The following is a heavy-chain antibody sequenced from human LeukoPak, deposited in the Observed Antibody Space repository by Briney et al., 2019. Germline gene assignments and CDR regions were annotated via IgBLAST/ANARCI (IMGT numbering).Heavy chain of an antibody. D-gene: IGHD3-10*01. CDR3: AKGGGFGEVLSSIYYFDY. Sequence: PGGSLRLSCAASGFTFSRYAMTWVRQAPGKGLEWVSAISGAGGSTYYADSVKGRFTISRDNSQNTLYLQMNSLRAEDTAVYYCAKGGGFGEVLSSIYYFDYWGQGTLVTVSS. CDR1: GFTFSRYA. CDR2: ISGAGGST. J-gene: IGHJ4*02. V-gene: IGHV3-23*01.